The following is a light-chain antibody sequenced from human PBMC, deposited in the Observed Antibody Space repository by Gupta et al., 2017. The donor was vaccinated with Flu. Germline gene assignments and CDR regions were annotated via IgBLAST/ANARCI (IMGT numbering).Light chain of an antibody. CDR3: MHALKTPPT. CDR1: QSLLHSNGYNY. Sequence: DNVMTQTPLSLPVTPGEPASISCRSSQSLLHSNGYNYLDWYLQRPGQSPQLLIYLGSNRASGVPDIFSGSGSGTDLTLKISRVQAEDVAVYYCMHALKTPPTFCQGTKVEVK. J-gene: IGKJ1*01. CDR2: LGS. V-gene: IGKV2-28*01.